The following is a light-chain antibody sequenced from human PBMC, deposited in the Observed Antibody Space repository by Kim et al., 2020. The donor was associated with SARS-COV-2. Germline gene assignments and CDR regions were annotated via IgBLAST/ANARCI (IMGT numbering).Light chain of an antibody. J-gene: IGLJ3*02. CDR2: EKN. Sequence: LGQTGRITCQGDSLRSYYASWYQQKPGQAPVLVIYEKNNRPSGIPDRFSGSSSGNTASLTITGAQAEDEADYYCNSRESGVNHVVFGGGTQLTVL. CDR1: SLRSYY. CDR3: NSRESGVNHVV. V-gene: IGLV3-19*01.